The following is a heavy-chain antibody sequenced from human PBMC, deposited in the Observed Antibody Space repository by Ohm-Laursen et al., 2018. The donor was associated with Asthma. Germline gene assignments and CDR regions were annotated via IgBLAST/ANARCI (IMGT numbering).Heavy chain of an antibody. CDR1: GASVGDSTWS. CDR2: MSYRGGI. CDR3: ARLDWVQSMFDS. D-gene: IGHD3-9*01. V-gene: IGHV4-59*02. J-gene: IGHJ4*02. Sequence: SETLSFTCAVSGASVGDSTWSWSWVRQPPGKELQFIAYMSYRGGINYNPSLQSRVTLSIDTSKNQVSLRLISVTAADSALYFCARLDWVQSMFDSWGQGNLVTVSS.